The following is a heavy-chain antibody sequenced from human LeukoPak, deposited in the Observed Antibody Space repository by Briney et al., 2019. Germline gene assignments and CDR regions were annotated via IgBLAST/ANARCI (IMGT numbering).Heavy chain of an antibody. J-gene: IGHJ4*02. CDR3: AKDWGG. CDR2: ISGSGDIT. CDR1: GFTFNTYV. V-gene: IGHV3-23*01. Sequence: SGGSLRLSCVASGFTFNTYVMTWVRQAPGKGLEWVSDISGSGDITSYADSVKGRFTISRDNPKNTLYLQMNNLRVEDTAIYYCAKDWGGWGQGTLVTVSS. D-gene: IGHD3-16*01.